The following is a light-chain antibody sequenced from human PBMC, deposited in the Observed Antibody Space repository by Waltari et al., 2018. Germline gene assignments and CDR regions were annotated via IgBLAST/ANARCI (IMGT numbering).Light chain of an antibody. Sequence: DIVMTQSPDSLAVSLGERATINCKSSQRVLYSSNNKNYLAWYQQKPGQPPKLLIYWASTRESGVPDRFSGSGSGTDFTLTIGSLQAEDVAVYYCQQYYSTPLTFGGGTKVEIK. CDR2: WAS. CDR3: QQYYSTPLT. J-gene: IGKJ4*01. V-gene: IGKV4-1*01. CDR1: QRVLYSSNNKNY.